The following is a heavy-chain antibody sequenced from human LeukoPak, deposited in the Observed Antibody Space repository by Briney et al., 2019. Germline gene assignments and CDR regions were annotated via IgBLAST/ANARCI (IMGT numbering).Heavy chain of an antibody. CDR3: ARVGYSSSSGEDY. D-gene: IGHD6-6*01. Sequence: SVKVSCKASGYTFTSYGISWVRQAPGQGLEWMGGIIPIFGTANHAQKFQGRVTITADEPTSTAYMELSSLRTEDTAVYYCARVGYSSSSGEDYWGQGTLVTVSS. J-gene: IGHJ4*02. CDR1: GYTFTSYG. CDR2: IIPIFGTA. V-gene: IGHV1-69*13.